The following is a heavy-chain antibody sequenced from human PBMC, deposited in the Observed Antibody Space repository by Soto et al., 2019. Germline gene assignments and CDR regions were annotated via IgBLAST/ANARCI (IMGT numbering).Heavy chain of an antibody. D-gene: IGHD2-2*01. CDR2: ISSSSSTI. CDR1: GFTFGSYS. V-gene: IGHV3-48*01. Sequence: EVQLVESGGGLVQPGGSLRLSCAASGFTFGSYSMNWVRQAPGKGLEWVSYISSSSSTIYYADSVKGRFTISRDNAKNSLYLQMNSLRAEDTAVYYCARAGRCSSTSCYDYYYYYMDVWGKGTTVTVSS. CDR3: ARAGRCSSTSCYDYYYYYMDV. J-gene: IGHJ6*03.